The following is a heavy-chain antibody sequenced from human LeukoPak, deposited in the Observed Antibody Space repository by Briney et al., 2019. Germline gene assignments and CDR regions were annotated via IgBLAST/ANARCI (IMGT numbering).Heavy chain of an antibody. CDR3: AKGAARTCFEH. J-gene: IGHJ4*02. CDR1: GFTVSTNY. V-gene: IGHV3-53*01. D-gene: IGHD6-6*01. Sequence: GGSLRLSCAASGFTVSTNYMRWVRQAPGKGLEWVSVIYPGGYTYYADSVKGRFTISRDSSNNTLYLQINSLRAEDTAMYYCAKGAARTCFEHWGQGILVAVSS. CDR2: IYPGGYT.